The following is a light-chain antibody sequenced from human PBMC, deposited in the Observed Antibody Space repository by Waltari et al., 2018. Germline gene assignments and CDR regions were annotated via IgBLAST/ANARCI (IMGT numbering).Light chain of an antibody. V-gene: IGKV3-15*01. CDR2: YAS. CDR3: QQYNNWPPLT. Sequence: EIVMTQSPATMSVSTGARATLPCRASQSLSKNLAWYQQKPGQAPRLLIYYASTRATGIPARFSGSGSGTEFTLTISSLQSEDVAVYYCQQYNNWPPLTFGGGTKVEIK. CDR1: QSLSKN. J-gene: IGKJ4*01.